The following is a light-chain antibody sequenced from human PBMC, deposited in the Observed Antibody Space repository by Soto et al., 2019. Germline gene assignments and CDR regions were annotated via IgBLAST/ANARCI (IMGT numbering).Light chain of an antibody. CDR3: QQSFRTPPT. V-gene: IGKV1-39*01. Sequence: DIQMTQSPSSLSASVGDRVTITCRASQSISSYLNWYQQNPGKAPQLLIYAASSLQSGVPSRFSGRGSGTDFTLTISSLQPEDFATYYCQQSFRTPPTFGQGTKVQIK. CDR2: AAS. J-gene: IGKJ1*01. CDR1: QSISSY.